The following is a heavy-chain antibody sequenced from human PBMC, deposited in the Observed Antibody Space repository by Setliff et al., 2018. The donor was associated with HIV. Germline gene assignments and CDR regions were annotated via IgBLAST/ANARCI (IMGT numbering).Heavy chain of an antibody. J-gene: IGHJ4*02. V-gene: IGHV3-30*03. CDR1: GSSFRNYA. Sequence: PGGSLRLSCAASGSSFRNYAMHWVRQAPGKGLEWVAVISYDGKSIQYADSVKGRFTVSRDNSRKTLYLQMSSLRTGDTAVYYCAREEPALLSVFALGHWGQGTLVTVSS. D-gene: IGHD3-16*01. CDR3: AREEPALLSVFALGH. CDR2: ISYDGKSI.